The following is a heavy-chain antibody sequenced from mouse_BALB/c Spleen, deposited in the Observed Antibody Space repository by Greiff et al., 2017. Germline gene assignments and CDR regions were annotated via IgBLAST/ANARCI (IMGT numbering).Heavy chain of an antibody. CDR3: ARSGGSPYFDY. D-gene: IGHD1-1*02. Sequence: VQLQQSGPGLVAPSQSLSITCTASGFSFTSYGVHWVRQPPGKGLEWLGVIWAGGSTNYNSALMYRLSISKDNSKNQVFLKMNSLQTDDTAMYYCARSGGSPYFDYWGQGTTLTVSS. V-gene: IGHV2-9*02. CDR2: IWAGGST. J-gene: IGHJ2*01. CDR1: GFSFTSYG.